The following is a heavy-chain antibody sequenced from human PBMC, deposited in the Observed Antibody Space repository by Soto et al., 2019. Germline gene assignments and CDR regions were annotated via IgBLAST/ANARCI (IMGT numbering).Heavy chain of an antibody. CDR2: ISSSSSYI. J-gene: IGHJ4*02. CDR3: AKGRPGVAAAPDY. V-gene: IGHV3-21*04. D-gene: IGHD2-21*01. Sequence: GGSLRLSCAASGFTFSSYSMNWVRQAPGKGLEWVSSISSSSSYIYYADSVKGRFTISRDNSKNTLFLHMTNLRAGDTALYFCAKGRPGVAAAPDYWGQGTLVTVSS. CDR1: GFTFSSYS.